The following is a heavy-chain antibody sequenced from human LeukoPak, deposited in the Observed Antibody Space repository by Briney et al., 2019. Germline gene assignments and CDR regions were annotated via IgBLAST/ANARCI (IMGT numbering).Heavy chain of an antibody. V-gene: IGHV4-34*01. D-gene: IGHD3-10*01. J-gene: IGHJ5*02. CDR3: ARSPGSGSLGWFDP. CDR1: GGSFSGYY. Sequence: PSETLSLTCAVYGGSFSGYYWTWIRQPPGKGLEWIGEINHRGSTNYNPSLKSRVTISVDTSKNQFSLKLRSVTAADTAVYYCARSPGSGSLGWFDPWGQGTLVTVSS. CDR2: INHRGST.